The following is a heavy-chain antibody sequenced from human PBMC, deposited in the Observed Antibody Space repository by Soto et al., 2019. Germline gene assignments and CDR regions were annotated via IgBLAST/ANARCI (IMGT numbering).Heavy chain of an antibody. J-gene: IGHJ6*02. CDR2: ISSSSSYT. V-gene: IGHV3-11*06. D-gene: IGHD3-10*01. CDR3: ARDRSTVRAYYGMDV. Sequence: GGSLRLSCAASGFTFSDYYMSWIRQAPGKGLEWVSYISSSSSYTNYADSVKGRFTISRDNAKNSLYLQMNSLSAEDTAVYYCARDRSTVRAYYGMDVWGQGTTVTVSS. CDR1: GFTFSDYY.